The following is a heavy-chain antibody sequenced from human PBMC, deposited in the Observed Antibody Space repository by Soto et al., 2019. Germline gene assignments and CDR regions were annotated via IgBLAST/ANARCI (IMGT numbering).Heavy chain of an antibody. CDR2: ISGSGGST. D-gene: IGHD5-18*01. Sequence: XESLRLYCAASGFTFSSYVKSWVRQAPGKGLEWVSVISGSGGSTYYADSVKGRFTISRDNSKNTLYLQMNSLRAEDTAVYYCAKDKRITGYSYGGKHNWFDPCGQGTLVTVSS. CDR1: GFTFSSYV. V-gene: IGHV3-23*01. CDR3: AKDKRITGYSYGGKHNWFDP. J-gene: IGHJ5*02.